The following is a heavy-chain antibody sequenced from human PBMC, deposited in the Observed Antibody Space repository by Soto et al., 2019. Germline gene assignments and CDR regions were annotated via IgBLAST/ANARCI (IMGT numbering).Heavy chain of an antibody. Sequence: VASVKVSCKASGYTFTSYAMHWVRQAPGQRLEWMGWINAGNGNTKYSQKFQGRVTITRDTSASTAYMELSSLRSEDTAVYYCARVPWVNRQFDPWGQGTLVTVSS. CDR2: INAGNGNT. CDR3: ARVPWVNRQFDP. CDR1: GYTFTSYA. D-gene: IGHD7-27*01. J-gene: IGHJ5*02. V-gene: IGHV1-3*01.